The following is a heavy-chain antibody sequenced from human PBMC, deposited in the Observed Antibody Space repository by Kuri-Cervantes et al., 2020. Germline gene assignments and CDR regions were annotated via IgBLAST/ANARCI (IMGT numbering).Heavy chain of an antibody. J-gene: IGHJ2*01. V-gene: IGHV4-39*07. CDR1: GGSISSSNYY. D-gene: IGHD4-17*01. CDR3: ARETTHPMTTVTTKVGYWYFDL. CDR2: IYYSGST. Sequence: GSLRLSCTVSGGSISSSNYYWGWIRQPPGKGLEWIGSIYYSGSTYYNPSLKSRVTISVDTSKNQFSLKLSSVTAADTAVYYCARETTHPMTTVTTKVGYWYFDLWGRGTLVTVSS.